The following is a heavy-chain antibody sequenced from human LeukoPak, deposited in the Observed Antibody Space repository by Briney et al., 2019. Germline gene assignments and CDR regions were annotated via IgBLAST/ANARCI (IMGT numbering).Heavy chain of an antibody. D-gene: IGHD2-2*01. V-gene: IGHV1-46*01. J-gene: IGHJ3*02. CDR3: ARERPPYADAFDI. CDR2: INPSGGST. Sequence: GASVKVSCKASGYTFTSYYMHWVRQAPGQGLEWMGIINPSGGSTSYAQKFQGRVTMTRDTSTSTVYMELNSLRDEDTAVYYCARERPPYADAFDIWGQGTMVTVSS. CDR1: GYTFTSYY.